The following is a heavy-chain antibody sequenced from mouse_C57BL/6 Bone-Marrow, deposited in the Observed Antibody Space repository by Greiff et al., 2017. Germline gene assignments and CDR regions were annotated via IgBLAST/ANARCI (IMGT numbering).Heavy chain of an antibody. Sequence: EVQLQESGAELVRPGASVKLSCTASGFNIKDDYMHWVKQRPEQGLEWIGWIDPENGDTEYASKFQGKATITADTSSNTAYLQLSSLTSEDTAVYYCTTYAMDYWGQGTSVTGSS. J-gene: IGHJ4*01. CDR1: GFNIKDDY. V-gene: IGHV14-4*01. CDR3: TTYAMDY. CDR2: IDPENGDT.